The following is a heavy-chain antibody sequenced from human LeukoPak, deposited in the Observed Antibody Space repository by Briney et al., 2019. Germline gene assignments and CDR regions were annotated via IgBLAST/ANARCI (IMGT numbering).Heavy chain of an antibody. CDR2: INPSGGST. CDR1: GYTFTSYY. V-gene: IGHV1-46*01. D-gene: IGHD3-3*01. CDR3: AREFSITIFGVVKSYGMDV. Sequence: ASVKFSCKASGYTFTSYYMHCVRQAPGQGVEWMGIINPSGGSTSYAQKFQGRVTMTRDTSTSTVYMELSSLRSEDTAVYYCAREFSITIFGVVKSYGMDVWGQGTTVTVSS. J-gene: IGHJ6*02.